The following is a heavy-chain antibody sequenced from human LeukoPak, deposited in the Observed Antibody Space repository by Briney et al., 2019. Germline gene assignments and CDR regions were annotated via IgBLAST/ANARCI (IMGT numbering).Heavy chain of an antibody. CDR1: GFTFSSYA. D-gene: IGHD5-12*01. V-gene: IGHV3-30*01. CDR2: ISYDGSNK. J-gene: IGHJ4*02. CDR3: ARDSGYDYFSRLDY. Sequence: GGSLRLSCAASGFTFSSYAMHWVRQAPGKGLEWVAVISYDGSNKYYADSVKGRFTISRDNSKNTLYLQMNSLRAEDTAVYYCARDSGYDYFSRLDYWGQGTLVTVSS.